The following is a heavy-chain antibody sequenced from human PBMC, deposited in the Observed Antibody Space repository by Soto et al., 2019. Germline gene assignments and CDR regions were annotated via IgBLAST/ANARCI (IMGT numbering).Heavy chain of an antibody. Sequence: QITLKESGPTLVKPTQTLTLTCTFSGFSLSTSGVGVGWIRQTPGKALEWLALIFWDDDKRYSLSLKSRLTITKDPSKTQLVLTITNVDPVYTATYSCVHRGADWSGSLSFHNWGQGTLVTVSP. CDR1: GFSLSTSGVG. CDR3: VHRGADWSGSLSFHN. J-gene: IGHJ4*02. V-gene: IGHV2-5*02. CDR2: IFWDDDK. D-gene: IGHD3-10*01.